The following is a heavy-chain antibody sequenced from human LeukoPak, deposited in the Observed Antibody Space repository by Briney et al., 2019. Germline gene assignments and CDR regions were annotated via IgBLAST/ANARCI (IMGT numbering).Heavy chain of an antibody. CDR1: GYTFTGYY. D-gene: IGHD2-15*01. J-gene: IGHJ3*02. V-gene: IGHV1-46*01. Sequence: GASVKVSCKASGYTFTGYYMHWVRQAPGQGLEWMGWINPSGGSTSYAQKFQGRVTMTRDTSTSTVYMELSSLRSEDTAVYYCAREKSLLPDAFDIWGQGTMVTVSS. CDR2: INPSGGST. CDR3: AREKSLLPDAFDI.